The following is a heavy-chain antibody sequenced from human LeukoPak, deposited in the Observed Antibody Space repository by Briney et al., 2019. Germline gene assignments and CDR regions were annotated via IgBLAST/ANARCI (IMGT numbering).Heavy chain of an antibody. Sequence: SETLSLTCTVSGGSISSGDSYWSWIRQPPGKGLEWIGSVHHTGSTYYNPSLRSRVSISVDKSTNHISLEVTSVTAADTAVYYCARDWGFGDSEDWFDPWGQGTLVTVSS. V-gene: IGHV4-39*07. CDR1: GGSISSGDSY. CDR2: VHHTGST. D-gene: IGHD3-10*01. J-gene: IGHJ5*02. CDR3: ARDWGFGDSEDWFDP.